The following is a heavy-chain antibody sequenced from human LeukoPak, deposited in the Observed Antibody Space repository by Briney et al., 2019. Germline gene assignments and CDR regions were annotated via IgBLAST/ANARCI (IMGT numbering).Heavy chain of an antibody. Sequence: PGRSLRLSCTASGFSFSNYAMFWVRQAPGKGLEWLTFISYDGGNKYYADSVKGRFTVSRDNSKNTLYLQMSSLRGEDTAVYFCAKGASGYGQFDYWGQGTLVTVSS. CDR2: ISYDGGNK. D-gene: IGHD5-12*01. CDR3: AKGASGYGQFDY. CDR1: GFSFSNYA. J-gene: IGHJ4*02. V-gene: IGHV3-30*18.